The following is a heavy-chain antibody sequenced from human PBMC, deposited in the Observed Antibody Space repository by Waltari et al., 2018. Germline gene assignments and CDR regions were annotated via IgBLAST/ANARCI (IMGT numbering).Heavy chain of an antibody. CDR3: ARHTGLPPHFDY. V-gene: IGHV4-38-2*01. CDR2: IYHSGST. Sequence: VQLQESGPGLVKPSETLSLTCAVSGYSISSGYYWGWIRQPPGKGLEWIGSIYHSGSTYYNPSLKSRVTISVDTSKNQFSLKLSSVTAADTAVYYCARHTGLPPHFDYWGQGTLVTVSS. D-gene: IGHD2-21*02. CDR1: GYSISSGYY. J-gene: IGHJ4*02.